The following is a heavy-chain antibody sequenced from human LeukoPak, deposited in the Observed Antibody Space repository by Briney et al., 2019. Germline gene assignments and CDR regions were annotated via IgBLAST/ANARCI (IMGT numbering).Heavy chain of an antibody. D-gene: IGHD3-10*01. CDR3: ARKMVRGVIITPENSGYMDV. J-gene: IGHJ6*03. CDR1: GYTFTGYY. CDR2: INPNSGGT. Sequence: ASVKVSCKASGYTFTGYYMHWVRQAPGQGLEWMGWINPNSGGTNYAQKFQGRVTMTRDTSISTAYMELSRLRSDDTAVYYCARKMVRGVIITPENSGYMDVWGKGTTVTVSS. V-gene: IGHV1-2*02.